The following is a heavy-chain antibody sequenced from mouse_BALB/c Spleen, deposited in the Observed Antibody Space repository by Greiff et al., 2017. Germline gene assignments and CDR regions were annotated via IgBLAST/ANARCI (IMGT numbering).Heavy chain of an antibody. CDR3: ARDFRYDVGAWFAY. Sequence: VKLVESGPGLVAPSQSLSITCTVSGFSLTSYGVHWVRQPPGKGLEWLGVIWAGGSTNYNSALMSRLSISKDNSKSQVFLKMNSLQTDDTAMYYCARDFRYDVGAWFAYWGQGTLVTVSA. J-gene: IGHJ3*01. CDR2: IWAGGST. CDR1: GFSLTSYG. V-gene: IGHV2-9*02. D-gene: IGHD2-14*01.